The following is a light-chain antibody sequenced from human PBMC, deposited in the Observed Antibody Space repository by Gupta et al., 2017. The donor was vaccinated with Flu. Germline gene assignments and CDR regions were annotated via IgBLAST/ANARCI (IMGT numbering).Light chain of an antibody. CDR3: QQRSALPMYT. CDR1: QSVSPS. CDR2: DGS. J-gene: IGKJ2*01. Sequence: ESAVPSCRDSQSVSPSLAWYQQKPGQAPRLLMYDGSRRAAGIPARFSGSGSGTDFTLTISTLEPEDFAVYYCQQRSALPMYTFGQGTKLEIK. V-gene: IGKV3-11*01.